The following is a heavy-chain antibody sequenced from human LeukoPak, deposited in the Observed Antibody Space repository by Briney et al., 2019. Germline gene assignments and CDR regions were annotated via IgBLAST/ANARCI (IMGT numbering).Heavy chain of an antibody. J-gene: IGHJ4*02. CDR1: GGSISSSSYY. CDR2: IYYSGST. CDR3: ARSIGYSYGYSGN. V-gene: IGHV4-39*07. D-gene: IGHD5-18*01. Sequence: SETLSLTCTVSGGSISSSSYYWGWIRQPPGKGLEWIGSIYYSGSTYYNPSLKSRVTISVDTSKNQFSLKLSSVTAADTAVYYCARSIGYSYGYSGNWGQGTLVTVSS.